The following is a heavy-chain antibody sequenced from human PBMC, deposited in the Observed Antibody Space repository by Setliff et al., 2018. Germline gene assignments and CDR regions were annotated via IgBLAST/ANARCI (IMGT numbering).Heavy chain of an antibody. D-gene: IGHD2-21*01. CDR1: GYSINSAFT. CDR2: IFDSGSS. V-gene: IGHV4-38-2*01. Sequence: SETLSLTCAVSGYSINSAFTWGWIRQPPGKGLEWIGTIFDSGSSFYSPSLKSRVTMSIDTSKKEFSLKLSSVTAADTAVYYCASQRLARYFESWGQGTLVTVSS. J-gene: IGHJ4*02. CDR3: ASQRLARYFES.